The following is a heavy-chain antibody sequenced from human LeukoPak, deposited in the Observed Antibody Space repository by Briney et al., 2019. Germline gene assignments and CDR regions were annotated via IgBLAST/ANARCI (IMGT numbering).Heavy chain of an antibody. J-gene: IGHJ6*02. V-gene: IGHV4-61*08. CDR2: IYYSGST. CDR3: ARDYGYYYGMDV. D-gene: IGHD3-10*01. CDR1: GGSISSGDYY. Sequence: PSETLSLTCTVSGGSISSGDYYWSWIRQPPGKGLEWIGYIYYSGSTNYNPSLKSRVTISVDTSKNQFSLKLSSVTAADTAVYYCARDYGYYYGMDVWGQGTTVTVSS.